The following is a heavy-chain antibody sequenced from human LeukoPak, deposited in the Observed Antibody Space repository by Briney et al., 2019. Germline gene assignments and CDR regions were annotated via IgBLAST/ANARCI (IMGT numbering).Heavy chain of an antibody. CDR3: ARAGVVPAAIRY. Sequence: SETLSLTCTVSGGSISSGGYCWSWIRQHPGKGLEWIGYIYYSGSTYYNPSLKSRVTISVDTSKNQFSLKLSSVTAADTAVYYCARAGVVPAAIRYWGQGTLVTVSS. CDR1: GGSISSGGYC. V-gene: IGHV4-31*03. D-gene: IGHD2-2*01. CDR2: IYYSGST. J-gene: IGHJ4*02.